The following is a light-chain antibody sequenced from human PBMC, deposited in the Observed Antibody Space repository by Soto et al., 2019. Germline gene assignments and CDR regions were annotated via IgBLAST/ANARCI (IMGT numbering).Light chain of an antibody. J-gene: IGLJ1*01. CDR3: SSYTISNTLV. CDR2: DVS. Sequence: QSALTQPASVSGSPGQSITSSCTGTSRDVGGYNYVSWYQQYPGKAPKLMIYDVSNRPSGVSNRFSGSKSGNTASLTISGLKAEDEADYYCSSYTISNTLVFGSGTKLTVL. V-gene: IGLV2-14*01. CDR1: SRDVGGYNY.